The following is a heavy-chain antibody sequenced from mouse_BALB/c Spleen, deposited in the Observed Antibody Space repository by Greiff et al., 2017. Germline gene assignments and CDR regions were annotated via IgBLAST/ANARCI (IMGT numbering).Heavy chain of an antibody. Sequence: EVQVVESGGGLVKPGGSLKLSCAASGFTFSSYAMSWVRQTPEKRLEWVASISSGGSTYYPDSVKGRFTISRDNARNILYLQMSSLRSEDTAMYYCARGGDYDYAWFAYWGQGTLVTVSA. CDR2: ISSGGST. D-gene: IGHD2-4*01. V-gene: IGHV5-6-5*01. CDR3: ARGGDYDYAWFAY. J-gene: IGHJ3*01. CDR1: GFTFSSYA.